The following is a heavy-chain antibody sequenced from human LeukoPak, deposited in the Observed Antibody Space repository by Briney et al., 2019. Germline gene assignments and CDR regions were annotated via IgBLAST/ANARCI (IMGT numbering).Heavy chain of an antibody. Sequence: ASVKVSCKXSGYIFTSYYMHWVRQAPGQGLEWMGRINPSGGSTSYAQKFQGRVTKTRDTSTNTVYMELSSLRSEDTAVYYCARYCSGGSCYGLDYWGQGTLVTVSS. CDR1: GYIFTSYY. CDR3: ARYCSGGSCYGLDY. V-gene: IGHV1-46*01. CDR2: INPSGGST. J-gene: IGHJ4*02. D-gene: IGHD2-15*01.